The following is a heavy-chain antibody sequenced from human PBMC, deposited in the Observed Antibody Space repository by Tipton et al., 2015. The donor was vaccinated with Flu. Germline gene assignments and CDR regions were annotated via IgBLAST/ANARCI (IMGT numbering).Heavy chain of an antibody. J-gene: IGHJ4*02. CDR1: GGSISTYY. V-gene: IGHV4-59*01. D-gene: IGHD3-16*01. Sequence: TLSLTCTVSGGSISTYYWSWIRQPPEKGLEWIGYIYYSGSTKYNPSLKSRVTMSVDTSKNQFSLKLSSVTAADTAVYYCARGRQEGEANRYFDYWGQGTLVTVSS. CDR3: ARGRQEGEANRYFDY. CDR2: IYYSGST.